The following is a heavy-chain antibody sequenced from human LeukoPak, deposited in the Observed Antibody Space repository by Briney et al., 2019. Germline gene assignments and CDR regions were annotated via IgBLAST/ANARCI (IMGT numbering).Heavy chain of an antibody. CDR2: ISWDGGST. CDR1: GFTFSSYA. Sequence: GGSLRLSCAASGFTFSSYAMSWFRQAPGKGLEWVSGISWDGGSTYYADSVKGRFTISRDNRKNSLYLQINSLRTEDTALYYCAKLAVAATIHDYWGQGTLVTVSS. CDR3: AKLAVAATIHDY. J-gene: IGHJ4*02. D-gene: IGHD6-19*01. V-gene: IGHV3-43*01.